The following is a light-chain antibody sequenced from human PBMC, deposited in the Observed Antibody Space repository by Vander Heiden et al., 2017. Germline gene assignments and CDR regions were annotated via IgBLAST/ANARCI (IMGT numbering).Light chain of an antibody. V-gene: IGKV3-15*01. CDR3: QQYNNLLA. CDR2: DAS. CDR1: QRVRSN. J-gene: IGKJ4*01. Sequence: VMTQSPATLSVSPGERATLACRASQRVRSNVAWYQQRPGQAPRLIIYDASTRATGVAARFSGSGSGTDFTLTIDILQSEDFAIYYWQQYNNLLAFGGGTKVDIK.